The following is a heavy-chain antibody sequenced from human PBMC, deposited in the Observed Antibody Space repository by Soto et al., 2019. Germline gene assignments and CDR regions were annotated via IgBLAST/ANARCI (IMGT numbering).Heavy chain of an antibody. CDR3: ASAMTMGWSPQAL. CDR1: GFNFGGYT. CDR2: ISAANTYI. J-gene: IGHJ4*02. V-gene: IGHV3-21*04. D-gene: IGHD3-10*01. Sequence: PGGSLRLSCAASGFNFGGYTMSWVRQAPGKGLEWVSSISAANTYIYYADAVKGRFTISRDNAKDSVYLQMNRLRVEDTALYYCASAMTMGWSPQALWGQGTPVTVSS.